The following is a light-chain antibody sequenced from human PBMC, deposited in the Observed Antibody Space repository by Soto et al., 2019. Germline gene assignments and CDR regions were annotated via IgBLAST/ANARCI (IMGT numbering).Light chain of an antibody. CDR2: SNN. CDR1: SSNIGSNT. J-gene: IGLJ3*02. V-gene: IGLV1-44*01. Sequence: QSVVTQPPSASGTPGQRVTISCSGSSSNIGSNTVIWYQQLPGTAPKLLIYSNNKRPSGVPDRFSGSKSGTSASLAISGLQSEDEADYYCAAWDDSMSVWVFGGGTKLTVL. CDR3: AAWDDSMSVWV.